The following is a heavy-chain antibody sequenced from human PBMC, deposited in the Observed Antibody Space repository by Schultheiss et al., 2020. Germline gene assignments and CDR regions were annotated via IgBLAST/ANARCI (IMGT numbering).Heavy chain of an antibody. CDR1: GGSISSGSYY. D-gene: IGHD3-16*01. Sequence: SETLSLTCTVSGGSISSGSYYWSWIRQPAGKGLEWIGRIYTSGSTNYNPSLRSRITISLDTSKNQFSLRLTSVTAADTAVYYCARDDDSYIEYWGQGTLVTVSS. J-gene: IGHJ4*02. V-gene: IGHV4-61*02. CDR2: IYTSGST. CDR3: ARDDDSYIEY.